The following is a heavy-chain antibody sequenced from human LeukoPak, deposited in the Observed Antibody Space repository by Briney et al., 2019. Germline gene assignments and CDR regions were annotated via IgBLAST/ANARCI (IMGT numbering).Heavy chain of an antibody. V-gene: IGHV4-59*08. J-gene: IGHJ4*02. CDR2: IYYSGST. D-gene: IGHD6-6*01. CDR3: ARVRIEAPPGSYFDY. CDR1: GGSISSNS. Sequence: SETLSLTCAASGGSISSNSWSWIRQPPGKGLEWIGDIYYSGSTNYNPSLKSRVTISADTSKNQFSLKLSSVTAADTAVYYCARVRIEAPPGSYFDYWGQGNLVTASS.